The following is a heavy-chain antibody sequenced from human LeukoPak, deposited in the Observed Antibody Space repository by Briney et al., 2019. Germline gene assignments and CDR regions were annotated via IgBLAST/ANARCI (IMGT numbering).Heavy chain of an antibody. CDR2: IYYSGST. CDR3: ARGYGGNSAGFDY. V-gene: IGHV4-59*01. CDR1: GGSISSYY. D-gene: IGHD4-23*01. Sequence: SETLSLTCTVSGGSISSYYWNWIRQPPGKGLEWIGYIYYSGSTNYNPSLKSRVTISVDTSKNQFSLKLSSVTAADTAVYYCARGYGGNSAGFDYWGQGTLVTVSS. J-gene: IGHJ4*02.